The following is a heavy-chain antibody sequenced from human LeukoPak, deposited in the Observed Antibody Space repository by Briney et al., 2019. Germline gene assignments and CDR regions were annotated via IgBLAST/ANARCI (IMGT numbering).Heavy chain of an antibody. J-gene: IGHJ6*03. CDR2: IYSGGST. D-gene: IGHD3-10*01. V-gene: IGHV3-53*01. Sequence: GGSMRLSCAASGFTVSSNYMSWVRQAPGKGLEWVSVIYSGGSTYYADSVKGRFTISRDNSKNTLYLQMNSLRAEDTAVYYCARVSWFGELRYYYYMDVWGKGTTVTVSS. CDR3: ARVSWFGELRYYYYMDV. CDR1: GFTVSSNY.